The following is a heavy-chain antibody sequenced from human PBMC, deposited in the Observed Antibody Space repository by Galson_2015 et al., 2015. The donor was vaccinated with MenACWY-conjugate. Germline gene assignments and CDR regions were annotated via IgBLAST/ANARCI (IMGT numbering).Heavy chain of an antibody. Sequence: QSGAEVKKPGESLKISCKASGYIFPTYWIAWVRQMPGKGLEWMGLISPGDSNTRYSPSFQGQVTISADKSISTAYLQWSSLKASDTAMYYCARHPPGGRGMDVWGQGTTVTVSS. CDR1: GYIFPTYW. V-gene: IGHV5-51*01. CDR2: ISPGDSNT. D-gene: IGHD1-26*01. CDR3: ARHPPGGRGMDV. J-gene: IGHJ6*02.